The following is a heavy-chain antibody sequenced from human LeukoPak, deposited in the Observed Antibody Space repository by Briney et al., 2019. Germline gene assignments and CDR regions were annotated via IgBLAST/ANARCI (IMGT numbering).Heavy chain of an antibody. CDR3: ARRYCTNGVCYDDRGASDI. Sequence: GASVKVSCKASGGTFSNYAINWVRQASGQGLEWMGEIIPIFGTTKYAQKFQGRVTITADKSTSTAYMELSSLRSEDTAVYYCARRYCTNGVCYDDRGASDIWGQGTMVTVSS. J-gene: IGHJ3*02. CDR1: GGTFSNYA. CDR2: IIPIFGTT. D-gene: IGHD2-8*01. V-gene: IGHV1-69*06.